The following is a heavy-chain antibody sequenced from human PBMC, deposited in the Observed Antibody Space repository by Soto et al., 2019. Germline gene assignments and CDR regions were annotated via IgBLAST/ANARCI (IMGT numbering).Heavy chain of an antibody. V-gene: IGHV4-61*08. Sequence: TLSLTCTVSGDSVSSSDYYWNWVRQAPGKGLEWIGNIYYNGNTNYNPSLRGRLSISLETSKNQFSLKLTSVTVADTAVYYCTRYSGSYSADCWGQGALVTVSS. J-gene: IGHJ4*02. CDR2: IYYNGNT. D-gene: IGHD1-26*01. CDR3: TRYSGSYSADC. CDR1: GDSVSSSDYY.